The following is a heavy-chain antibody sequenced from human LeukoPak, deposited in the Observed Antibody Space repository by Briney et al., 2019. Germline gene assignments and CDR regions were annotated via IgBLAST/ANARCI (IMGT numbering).Heavy chain of an antibody. Sequence: SETLSLTCTVSGGSISSYYWSCIRQPPERGLERIGYIYYSVSTNYNPSLKSRVPISVATSKTQLSLKLSSVPAADPAVYYCARAAGPLAAPDFWGQGTPVTVSS. D-gene: IGHD6-13*01. CDR1: GGSISSYY. CDR2: IYYSVST. V-gene: IGHV4-59*01. CDR3: ARAAGPLAAPDF. J-gene: IGHJ4*02.